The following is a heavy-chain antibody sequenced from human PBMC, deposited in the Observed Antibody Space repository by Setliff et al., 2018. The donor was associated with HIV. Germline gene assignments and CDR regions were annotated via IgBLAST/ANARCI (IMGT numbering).Heavy chain of an antibody. D-gene: IGHD3-22*01. Sequence: LSLTCTVYGGSFSGYFWSWIRQTPGKGLEWIGEINHSGSTNYNPSLKSRVTISLDTSKSQFSLKLTSVTAADTAVYYCARSRIRGYYDTSPAMAFDIWGQGTMVTVSS. V-gene: IGHV4-34*01. J-gene: IGHJ3*02. CDR1: GGSFSGYF. CDR3: ARSRIRGYYDTSPAMAFDI. CDR2: INHSGST.